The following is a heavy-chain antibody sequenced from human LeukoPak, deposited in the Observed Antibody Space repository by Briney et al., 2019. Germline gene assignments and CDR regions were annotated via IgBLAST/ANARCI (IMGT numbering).Heavy chain of an antibody. CDR3: AKDDNYIRFLS. D-gene: IGHD3-16*01. V-gene: IGHV3-30*18. Sequence: GGSLRLSCAASGFTFSGSAIHWVRQAPGKVLEWVAVISYDGSNKYYADSVKGRFTISRDNSKNTLFIKMNSLRAEDTAVYYCAKDDNYIRFLSWGQGTLVTVSS. CDR1: GFTFSGSA. CDR2: ISYDGSNK. J-gene: IGHJ5*02.